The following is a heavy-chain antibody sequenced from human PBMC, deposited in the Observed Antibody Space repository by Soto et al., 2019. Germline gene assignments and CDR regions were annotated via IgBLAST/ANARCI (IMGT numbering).Heavy chain of an antibody. CDR1: GFTFSSYA. V-gene: IGHV3-23*01. CDR2: ISGSGGST. CDR3: AKGRSSGWSAKYYFDY. Sequence: GGSLRLSCAASGFTFSSYAMSWVRQAPGKGLEWVSAISGSGGSTYYADSVKGRFTISRDNSKNTLYLQMNSLRAEDTAVYYCAKGRSSGWSAKYYFDYWGQGTLVTVSS. J-gene: IGHJ4*02. D-gene: IGHD6-19*01.